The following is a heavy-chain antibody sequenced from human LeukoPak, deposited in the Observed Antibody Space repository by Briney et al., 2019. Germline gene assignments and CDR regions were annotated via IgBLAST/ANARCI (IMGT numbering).Heavy chain of an antibody. CDR1: GFTFSNYW. Sequence: GGSPRLSCAASGFTFSNYWMHWVRQAPGEALMWVSRIKSDGSSTTYADSVKGRFTISRDNAKNTLYLQMNSLRAEDTAVYYCSRDSLSSCGGDCYSGLDVWGQGTTVTVSS. CDR3: SRDSLSSCGGDCYSGLDV. D-gene: IGHD2-21*02. J-gene: IGHJ6*02. V-gene: IGHV3-74*01. CDR2: IKSDGSST.